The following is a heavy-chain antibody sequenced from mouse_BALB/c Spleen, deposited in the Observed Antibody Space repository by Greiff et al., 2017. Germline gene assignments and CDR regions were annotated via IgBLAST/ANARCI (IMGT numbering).Heavy chain of an antibody. D-gene: IGHD2-1*01. CDR1: GFNIKDTY. J-gene: IGHJ4*01. CDR3: ARSGGNRIYAMDY. V-gene: IGHV14-3*02. CDR2: IDPANGNT. Sequence: EVKLQQSGAELVKPGASVKLSCTASGFNIKDTYMHWVKQRPEQGLEWIGRIDPANGNTKYDPKFQGKATITADTSSNTAYLQLSSLTSEDTAVYYCARSGGNRIYAMDYWGQGTSVTVSS.